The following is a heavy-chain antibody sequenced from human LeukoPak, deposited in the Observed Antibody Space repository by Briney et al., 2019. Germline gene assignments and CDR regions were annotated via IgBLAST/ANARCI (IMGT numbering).Heavy chain of an antibody. CDR3: ARDGVGTVFDL. J-gene: IGHJ3*01. CDR2: VSNDGSGE. V-gene: IGHV3-30*01. CDR1: GFTFSSYA. Sequence: GSLRLSCAASGFTFSSYAMSWVGQAPGKGLEWVAVVSNDGSGEKYAASVNGRFTISRDNSKTTMYLQMNSLRAEDTAVFYCARDGVGTVFDLWGQGTMVTVSS. D-gene: IGHD3/OR15-3a*01.